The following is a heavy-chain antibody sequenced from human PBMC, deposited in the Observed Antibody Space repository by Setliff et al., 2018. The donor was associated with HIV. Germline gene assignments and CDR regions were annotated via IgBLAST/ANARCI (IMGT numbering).Heavy chain of an antibody. CDR3: ARGRMISMVRGFKNFDY. CDR2: VCQRGGI. D-gene: IGHD3-10*01. J-gene: IGHJ4*02. V-gene: IGHV4-4*02. Sequence: PSETLSLTCTVSGDSIDSPHCWSWVRQSLEKGLEWIGEVCQRGGINYYPFFWSRAIISMDKPRSYFSLRLTSVTAADTAVYYCARGRMISMVRGFKNFDYWGQGTLVTVSS. CDR1: GDSIDSPHC.